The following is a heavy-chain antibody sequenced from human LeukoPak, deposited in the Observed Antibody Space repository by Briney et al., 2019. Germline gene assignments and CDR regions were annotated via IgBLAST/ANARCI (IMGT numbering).Heavy chain of an antibody. Sequence: GGSLRLSCAASGFTVRSNYMSWVRQALGKGLEWVSAVSGSGGSAYYADSVKGRVTISRDNAKNTLYLQMNSLRAEDTAVYYCAKDRRLPGYGHYYFDYWGQGTLVPVSS. V-gene: IGHV3-23*01. CDR2: VSGSGGSA. J-gene: IGHJ4*02. CDR1: GFTVRSNY. D-gene: IGHD5-12*01. CDR3: AKDRRLPGYGHYYFDY.